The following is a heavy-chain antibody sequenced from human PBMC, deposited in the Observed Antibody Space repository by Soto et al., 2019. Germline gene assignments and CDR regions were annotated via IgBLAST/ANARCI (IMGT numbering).Heavy chain of an antibody. J-gene: IGHJ6*02. V-gene: IGHV3-33*01. CDR2: ILNDGSNK. D-gene: IGHD5-12*01. Sequence: QVQLVESGGGVVQPGRSLRLSCAASGFTFRDHAMHWVRQAPGKGREWLAIILNDGSNKFYAGSVQGRFTISRDNSKNTVYLQMNTLSAEDTAVYYCARALFPDVDIYAMDVWGQGTTVTVSS. CDR1: GFTFRDHA. CDR3: ARALFPDVDIYAMDV.